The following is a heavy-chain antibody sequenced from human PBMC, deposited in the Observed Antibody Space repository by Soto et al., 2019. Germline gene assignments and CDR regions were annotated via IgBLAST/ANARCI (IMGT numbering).Heavy chain of an antibody. J-gene: IGHJ3*02. D-gene: IGHD2-15*01. Sequence: SVKVSCKASGGTFSSYAISWVRQAPGQGLEWMGGIIPIFGTANYAQKFQGRVTITADESTSTAYMELSSLGSEDTAVYYCARESPLGGSSFFDIWAQGTMVTVSS. V-gene: IGHV1-69*13. CDR2: IIPIFGTA. CDR3: ARESPLGGSSFFDI. CDR1: GGTFSSYA.